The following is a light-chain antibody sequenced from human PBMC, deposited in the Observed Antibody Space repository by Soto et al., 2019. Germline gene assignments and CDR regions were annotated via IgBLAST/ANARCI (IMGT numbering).Light chain of an antibody. Sequence: EIVLTQSPATLSLSPGERATLSCRASQSVSSSLAWYQQIPGQAPRLLIYDASNRATGIPVRFSGSGSGTDFTLTISSLEPEDFAVYYCQQRSNWLWTFGQGTKVEIK. V-gene: IGKV3-11*01. J-gene: IGKJ1*01. CDR3: QQRSNWLWT. CDR1: QSVSSS. CDR2: DAS.